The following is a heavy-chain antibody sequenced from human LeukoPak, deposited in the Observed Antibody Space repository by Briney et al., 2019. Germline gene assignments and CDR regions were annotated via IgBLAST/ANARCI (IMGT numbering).Heavy chain of an antibody. CDR1: GFTFSSYA. D-gene: IGHD5-18*01. J-gene: IGHJ6*02. Sequence: GRSLRLSCAASGFTFSSYAVHWVRQAPGKGLEWVAVISYDGSNKYYADSVKGRFTISRDNSKNTLYLQVNSLRAEDTAVYYCARSGQGGGYSYVRKYYYGMGVWGQGATVTVSS. V-gene: IGHV3-30*04. CDR2: ISYDGSNK. CDR3: ARSGQGGGYSYVRKYYYGMGV.